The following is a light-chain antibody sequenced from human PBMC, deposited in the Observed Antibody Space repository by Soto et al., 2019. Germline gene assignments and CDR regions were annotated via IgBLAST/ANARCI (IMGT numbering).Light chain of an antibody. Sequence: ETVMTQSPATLSLSPGESATLSCRASQSISDDLAWYQQKPGQAPRLLIYGATTRATDIPARFSGSGSGTEFSLTISSLQSEDFAIYYCQQYHDWPPITFGPGTKV. CDR3: QQYHDWPPIT. CDR2: GAT. J-gene: IGKJ3*01. V-gene: IGKV3-15*01. CDR1: QSISDD.